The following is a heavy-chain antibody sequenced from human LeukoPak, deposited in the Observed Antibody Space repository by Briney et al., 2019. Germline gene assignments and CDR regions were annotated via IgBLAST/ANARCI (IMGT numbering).Heavy chain of an antibody. D-gene: IGHD6-6*01. V-gene: IGHV1-46*01. J-gene: IGHJ4*02. CDR2: INPTGGST. CDR1: GYTFPSYF. CDR3: ARTAARRFDY. Sequence: ASVKVSCKASGYTFPSYFMHWVRQAPGQGLEWMGIINPTGGSTTYAQKFQGRVTMTRDTSTSTVYMELSSLRSDDTAVYYRARTAARRFDYWGQGTLVAVSS.